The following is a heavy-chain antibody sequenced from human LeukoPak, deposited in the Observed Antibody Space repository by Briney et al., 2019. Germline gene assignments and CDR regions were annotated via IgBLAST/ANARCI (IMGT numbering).Heavy chain of an antibody. J-gene: IGHJ4*02. D-gene: IGHD4-17*01. CDR3: ARLHYADFAPLDY. Sequence: GESLKISCKGSGCSFTSYWISGGRQMPGKGLEWMGRIDPSDSYTNYSPSFQGHVTISAANSISPPSLQSTRLKASAPAMHYCARLHYADFAPLDYWGQGTLVTVSS. V-gene: IGHV5-10-1*01. CDR2: IDPSDSYT. CDR1: GCSFTSYW.